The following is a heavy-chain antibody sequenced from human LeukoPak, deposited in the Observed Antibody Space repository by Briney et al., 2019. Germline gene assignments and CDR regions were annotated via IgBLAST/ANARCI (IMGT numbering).Heavy chain of an antibody. CDR3: AGRQGAAFDI. CDR1: GFTFSSYD. CDR2: IWSDGSNK. Sequence: PGGSLRLSCAASGFTFSSYDMHWVRQAPGRGLEWVALIWSDGSNKYYADSVKGRFTISRDNSENTLYLQMNSLRAEDTAVYYCAGRQGAAFDIWGQGTMVTVSS. J-gene: IGHJ3*02. V-gene: IGHV3-33*01. D-gene: IGHD4/OR15-4a*01.